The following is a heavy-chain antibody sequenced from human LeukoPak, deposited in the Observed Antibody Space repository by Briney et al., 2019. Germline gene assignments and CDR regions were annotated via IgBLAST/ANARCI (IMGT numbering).Heavy chain of an antibody. Sequence: SETLSLTCIVSGDSISSSNSYWGWIRQPPGKGLEWVGSIYYSGNTYYNASLKSRVSISVDTSKNHFSLRLTSVTAADTAVYYCARQTGSGLFILPGGQGTLVTVSS. CDR2: IYYSGNT. D-gene: IGHD3/OR15-3a*01. V-gene: IGHV4-39*01. CDR3: ARQTGSGLFILP. J-gene: IGHJ4*02. CDR1: GDSISSSNSY.